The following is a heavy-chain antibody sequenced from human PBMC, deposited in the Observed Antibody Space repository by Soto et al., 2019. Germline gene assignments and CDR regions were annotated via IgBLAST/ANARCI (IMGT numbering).Heavy chain of an antibody. Sequence: DLRIWIRKTPGKGLEWIGYITDIGSTNYNPSLKSRVTISSDTTKNHFSLNLRSVTAADTAVYYCAKQGVAPAQYYSDYWGQGFPVTV. CDR2: ITDIGST. J-gene: IGHJ4*02. CDR3: AKQGVAPAQYYSDY. V-gene: IGHV4-61*07. D-gene: IGHD2-2*01. CDR1: DL.